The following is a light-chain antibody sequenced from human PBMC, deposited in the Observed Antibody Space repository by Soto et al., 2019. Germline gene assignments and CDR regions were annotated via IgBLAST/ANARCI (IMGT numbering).Light chain of an antibody. CDR3: QQYGALPYT. Sequence: DIVLTQSPGTLSLSPGERATLSCRASQSVSSSYFAWYQQKPGQAPRLLIYAASRRASGIPDRFSGSGSGTDFTLTINRLEPEDFALYSCQQYGALPYTFGQGTKLEI. J-gene: IGKJ2*01. V-gene: IGKV3-20*01. CDR1: QSVSSSY. CDR2: AAS.